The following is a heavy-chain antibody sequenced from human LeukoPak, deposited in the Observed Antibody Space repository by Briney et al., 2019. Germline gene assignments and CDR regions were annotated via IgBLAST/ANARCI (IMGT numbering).Heavy chain of an antibody. CDR2: INRDGSST. CDR3: ARVPIFAMVRGALYYFDY. D-gene: IGHD3-10*01. Sequence: GGSLRLSCAASGIIFSNYWMHWVRQAPEKGLVWVSRINRDGSSTSYADSVKGRFTISRDNAKNTLYLQMNSLRVEDTAVYYCARVPIFAMVRGALYYFDYWGQGTLVTVSS. V-gene: IGHV3-74*01. CDR1: GIIFSNYW. J-gene: IGHJ4*02.